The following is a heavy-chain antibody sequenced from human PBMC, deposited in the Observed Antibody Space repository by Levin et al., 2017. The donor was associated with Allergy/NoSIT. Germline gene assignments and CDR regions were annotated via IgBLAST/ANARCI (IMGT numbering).Heavy chain of an antibody. CDR2: ISSSSGNI. Sequence: LSLPCAASGFTFSSYSMSWVRQAPGKGLEWVSYISSSSGNIKYADSVRGRFTISRDNAENSLNLQINNLRDEDTAVYYCARGSVVIPWWYFDLWGRGTLVTVSS. J-gene: IGHJ2*01. CDR1: GFTFSSYS. D-gene: IGHD3-22*01. CDR3: ARGSVVIPWWYFDL. V-gene: IGHV3-48*02.